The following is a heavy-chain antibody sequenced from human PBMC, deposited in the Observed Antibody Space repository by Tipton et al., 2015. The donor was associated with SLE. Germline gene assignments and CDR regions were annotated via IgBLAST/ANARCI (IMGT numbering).Heavy chain of an antibody. CDR1: GGTFSSYA. V-gene: IGHV1-69*01. J-gene: IGHJ4*02. CDR3: ARGVGDYVWGTYRSGGFDY. Sequence: QVQLVQSGAEVKKPGSSVKVSCKASGGTFSSYAISWVRQAPGQGLEWMGGIIPIFGTTNYAQKFQGRVTITADGSTSTAYMELSSLRSEDTAVYYCARGVGDYVWGTYRSGGFDYWGQGTLVTVSS. CDR2: IIPIFGTT. D-gene: IGHD3-16*02.